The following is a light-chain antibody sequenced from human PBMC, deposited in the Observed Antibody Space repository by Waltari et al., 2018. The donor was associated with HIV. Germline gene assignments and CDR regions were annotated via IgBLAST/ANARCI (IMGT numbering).Light chain of an antibody. J-gene: IGLJ3*02. V-gene: IGLV2-14*01. Sequence: QSALTQPASVSGSPGQSITISCTGTSSDVGGYNYVSWYQRHPGKAPQLMIYEVSNRSSGNTGHRLRRECISGLQAEDEADYYCSSYTSSSTRVFGGGTTVTVL. CDR3: SSYTSSSTRV. CDR2: EVS. CDR1: SSDVGGYNY.